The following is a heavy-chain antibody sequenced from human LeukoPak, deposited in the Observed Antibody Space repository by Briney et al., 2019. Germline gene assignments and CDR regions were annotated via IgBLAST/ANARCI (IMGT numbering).Heavy chain of an antibody. J-gene: IGHJ4*02. V-gene: IGHV4-38-2*02. D-gene: IGHD5-18*01. CDR2: IHRGGTT. Sequence: SETLSLTCTVSGYSIDSGFYWGWIRQPPGKGLEWIGTIHRGGTTDYNPSLKSRLTISVDTSKNQFSLHLTSVTAADTAVYYCVRVYIYGRSYFDYWGQGTLVTVSS. CDR1: GYSIDSGFY. CDR3: VRVYIYGRSYFDY.